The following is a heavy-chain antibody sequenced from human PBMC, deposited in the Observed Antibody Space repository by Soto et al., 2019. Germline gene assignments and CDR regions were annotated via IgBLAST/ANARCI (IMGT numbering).Heavy chain of an antibody. CDR2: MTPNSGNT. CDR1: GYPFSSYD. V-gene: IGHV1-8*01. D-gene: IGHD6-19*01. CDR3: ARETYNSGETAFDI. J-gene: IGHJ3*02. Sequence: GASVKVSCKASGYPFSSYDLNWVRQATGQGLEWMGWMTPNSGNTDYAQKFQGRVTMTRNTSIRTAYMELSSLTSEDTAVYYCARETYNSGETAFDIWGQGTMVTVSS.